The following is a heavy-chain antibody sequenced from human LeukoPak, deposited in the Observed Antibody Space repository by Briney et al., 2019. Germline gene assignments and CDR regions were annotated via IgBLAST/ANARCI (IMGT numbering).Heavy chain of an antibody. D-gene: IGHD3-3*01. CDR2: ISSSGST. V-gene: IGHV4-61*02. Sequence: SETLSLTCTVSGDSISSGDYYWSWIRQPAGKGLEWIGRISSSGSTNYNPSLKSRVTISVDTSKNQFSLKLSSVTAADTAVYFCARRRLLPSLETYYWGQGVLVTVSS. J-gene: IGHJ4*02. CDR1: GDSISSGDYY. CDR3: ARRRLLPSLETYY.